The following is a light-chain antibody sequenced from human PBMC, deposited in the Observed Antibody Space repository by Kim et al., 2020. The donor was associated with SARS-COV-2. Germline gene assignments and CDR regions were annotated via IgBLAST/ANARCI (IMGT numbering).Light chain of an antibody. Sequence: QPASVSGSPGQSITISCTGTSSDVGGYDYVSWYQHHPGKVPKVMIYDVSQRPSGVSNRFSGSKSGNTASLTISGLQAEDEADYYCSSYTSRHTWVFGGGTKLTVL. J-gene: IGLJ3*02. CDR3: SSYTSRHTWV. CDR1: SSDVGGYDY. V-gene: IGLV2-14*03. CDR2: DVS.